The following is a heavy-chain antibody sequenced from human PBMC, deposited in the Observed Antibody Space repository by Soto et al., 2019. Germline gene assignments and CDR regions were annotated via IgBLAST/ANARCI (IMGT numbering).Heavy chain of an antibody. D-gene: IGHD1-1*01. CDR2: ISGSGGNT. CDR3: ARNLNGYGNWDY. V-gene: IGHV3-23*01. CDR1: GFTFSSYA. Sequence: VGSLRLSFAASGFTFSSYAMSWVRQAPGKGLEWVSAISGSGGNTYYADSVKGRFTISRDNAKNTLYLQMNNLSPEDTAVYSCARNLNGYGNWDYWGQGNLVTVSS. J-gene: IGHJ4*02.